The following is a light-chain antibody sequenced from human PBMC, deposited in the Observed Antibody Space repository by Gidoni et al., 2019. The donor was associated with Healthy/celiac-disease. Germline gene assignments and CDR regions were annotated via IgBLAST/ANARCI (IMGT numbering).Light chain of an antibody. Sequence: DIVMTQSPDSLAVSLGERATINCKSSQSVLYSSNNKNYLAWYQQKPGQTPKLLIYWASTRESGVSDRFSGSGSGTDFTLTISSLQAEDVAVYYCQQYYSTPPTFGQGTKVEIK. J-gene: IGKJ1*01. CDR2: WAS. CDR3: QQYYSTPPT. CDR1: QSVLYSSNNKNY. V-gene: IGKV4-1*01.